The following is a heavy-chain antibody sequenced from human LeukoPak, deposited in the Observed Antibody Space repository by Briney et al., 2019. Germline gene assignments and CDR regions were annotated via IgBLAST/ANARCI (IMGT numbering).Heavy chain of an antibody. CDR3: AREGSSASRDAFDI. V-gene: IGHV4-59*01. CDR1: GGSISNYY. J-gene: IGHJ3*02. Sequence: SETLSLPCTVSGGSISNYYWSWIRQPPGKGLEWIGYIYYSGSTNYNPSLKSRVTISVDTSKNQFSLKLSSVTAADTAVYYCAREGSSASRDAFDIWGQGTMVTVSS. CDR2: IYYSGST.